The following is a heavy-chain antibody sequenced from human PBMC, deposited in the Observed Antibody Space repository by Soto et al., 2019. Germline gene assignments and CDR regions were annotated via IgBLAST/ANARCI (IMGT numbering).Heavy chain of an antibody. Sequence: SETLSLTCAIYGGSFSGFHWSWIRQPPGKGLEWIGEINDSGTTNYNPSLKSRVTISADTSKTDFSLRLTSVTAADTAVYYCARETSQNVYSHYGMDVCGQGTTVTVSS. CDR3: ARETSQNVYSHYGMDV. J-gene: IGHJ6*02. V-gene: IGHV4-34*01. CDR2: INDSGTT. CDR1: GGSFSGFH.